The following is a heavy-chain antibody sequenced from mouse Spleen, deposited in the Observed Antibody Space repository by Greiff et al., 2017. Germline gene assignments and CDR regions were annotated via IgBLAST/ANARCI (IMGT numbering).Heavy chain of an antibody. CDR1: GYPSLGNY. CDR2: INLTIGGT. CDR3: ARNYRYYWYFDV. D-gene: IGHD2-14*01. J-gene: IGHJ1*01. V-gene: IGHV1-43*01. Sequence: EVQRQGLGPELGKLGAPGKIPGKALGYPSLGNYRNGVKQSLERSLGWLGGINLTIGGTSNNKKSKGKAPLTVDKSSSTAYMQLKSLASEDSAVYYCARNYRYYWYFDVWGAGATVTVSS.